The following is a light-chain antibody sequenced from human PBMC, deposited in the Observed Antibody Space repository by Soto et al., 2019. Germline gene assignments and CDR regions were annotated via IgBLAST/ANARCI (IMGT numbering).Light chain of an antibody. J-gene: IGKJ5*01. CDR2: DTS. V-gene: IGKV3-11*01. CDR1: QSVSGF. Sequence: IVLKQSQGTLSLSPWERAILSYRASQSVSGFLGWYQQKLGRAPRLLIHDTSSRATGVPARFSGSGSGTDFTLTISSLEPEDFGVYYCQQRGSWPPTFGQGTLLEIK. CDR3: QQRGSWPPT.